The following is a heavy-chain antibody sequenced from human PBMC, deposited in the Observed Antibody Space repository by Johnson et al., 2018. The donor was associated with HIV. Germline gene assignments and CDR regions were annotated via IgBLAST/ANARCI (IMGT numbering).Heavy chain of an antibody. V-gene: IGHV3-20*04. Sequence: VQLVESGGGLVKPGGSLRLSCAASGFTFSDYYMTWIRQAPGKGLEWVSGIYWNGGRTVYAASVKGRFTISRDNAKNSLYLKMNSLSVEDTALYYCVGGGQGTMVIVSS. CDR3: VG. J-gene: IGHJ3*01. CDR1: GFTFSDYY. CDR2: IYWNGGRT. D-gene: IGHD3-16*01.